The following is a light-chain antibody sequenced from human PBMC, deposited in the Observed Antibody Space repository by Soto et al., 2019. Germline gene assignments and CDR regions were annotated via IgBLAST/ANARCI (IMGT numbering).Light chain of an antibody. V-gene: IGLV3-9*01. CDR2: KDS. Sequence: SYELTQPLSVSVALGQTARITCGGNKIGRKNVHWYQQKPGQAPVLVIYKDSYRPSGIPERFSGSNSGNTATLTITGAQGGDEADYYCQVWDSTTVVFGGGTQLTVL. CDR3: QVWDSTTVV. J-gene: IGLJ2*01. CDR1: KIGRKN.